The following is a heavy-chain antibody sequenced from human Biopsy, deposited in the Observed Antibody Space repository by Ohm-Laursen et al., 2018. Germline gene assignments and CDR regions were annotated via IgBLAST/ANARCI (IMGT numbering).Heavy chain of an antibody. V-gene: IGHV1-2*02. J-gene: IGHJ6*02. CDR1: GYTFAGYY. Sequence: ASVKVSCKPSGYTFAGYYLHWVRQAPGHGLEWMGWINPNSGNANYAQSFQGRLTVTRDTSISTAYMELTSLTFDDTAIYYCARVPAYPSIDGYYGLDLWGQGTTVSVSS. D-gene: IGHD3-9*01. CDR3: ARVPAYPSIDGYYGLDL. CDR2: INPNSGNA.